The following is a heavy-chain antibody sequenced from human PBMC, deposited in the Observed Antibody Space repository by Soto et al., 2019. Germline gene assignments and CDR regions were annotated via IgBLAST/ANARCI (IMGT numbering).Heavy chain of an antibody. D-gene: IGHD2-15*01. Sequence: QVQLVQSGAEVKRPGASVKVSCEASGYTFTTYYMHWVRQAPGQGLEWLGIINPNGGRTTNAQKFQSRVTMTRDTSASTVYLELSSLRSEDTAVYYCARAGYCSGGTCFHGNCDYWGQGTLVTVSA. CDR3: ARAGYCSGGTCFHGNCDY. J-gene: IGHJ4*02. V-gene: IGHV1-46*01. CDR2: INPNGGRT. CDR1: GYTFTTYY.